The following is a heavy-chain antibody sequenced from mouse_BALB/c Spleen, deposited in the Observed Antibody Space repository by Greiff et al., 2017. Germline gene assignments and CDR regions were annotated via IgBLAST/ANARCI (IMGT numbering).Heavy chain of an antibody. CDR1: GYSITSDYA. CDR3: ARSGGNYDFDY. Sequence: EVKLMESGPGLVKPSQSLSLTCTVTGYSITSDYAWNWIRQFPGNKLEWMGYISYSGSTSYNPSLKSRISITRDTSKNQFFLQLNSVTTEDTATYYCARSGGNYDFDYWGQGTTLTVSS. CDR2: ISYSGST. V-gene: IGHV3-2*02. J-gene: IGHJ2*01. D-gene: IGHD2-1*01.